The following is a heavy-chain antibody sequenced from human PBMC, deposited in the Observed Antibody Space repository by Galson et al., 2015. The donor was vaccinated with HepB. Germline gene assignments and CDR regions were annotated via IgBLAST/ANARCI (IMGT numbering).Heavy chain of an antibody. CDR2: ISYDGSNK. D-gene: IGHD3-22*01. Sequence: SLRLSCAASGFTFSSYGMHWVRQAPGKGLEWVAVISYDGSNKYYADSVKGRFTISRDNSKNTLYLQMNSLRAEDTAVYYCAKEDSSGYYSSSGYYGMDVWGQGTTVTVSS. V-gene: IGHV3-30*18. CDR3: AKEDSSGYYSSSGYYGMDV. J-gene: IGHJ6*02. CDR1: GFTFSSYG.